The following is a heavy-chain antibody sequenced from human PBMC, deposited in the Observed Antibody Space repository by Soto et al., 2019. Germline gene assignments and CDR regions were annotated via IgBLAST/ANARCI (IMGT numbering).Heavy chain of an antibody. D-gene: IGHD4-17*01. CDR1: GFTFSSYA. Sequence: GGSLRLSCAASGFTFSSYAMSWVRQAPGKGLEWVSAISGSGGSTYYADSVKGRFTISRDNSKNTLYLQMNSLRAEDTAVYYCAKEILSDYGDPNAHAFDIWGKGTMVTVSS. CDR2: ISGSGGST. CDR3: AKEILSDYGDPNAHAFDI. J-gene: IGHJ3*02. V-gene: IGHV3-23*01.